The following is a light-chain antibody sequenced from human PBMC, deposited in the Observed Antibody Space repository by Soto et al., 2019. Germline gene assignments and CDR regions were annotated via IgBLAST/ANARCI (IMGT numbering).Light chain of an antibody. CDR1: NSDVGGYNY. J-gene: IGLJ1*01. Sequence: QCVLTQPASVSGSPGQSITMSCTGTNSDVGGYNYVSWYQQHPGKAPKLXXYXVSNRPSGVSNRFSGSKSGNTASLTISGLQAEDEADYYCSSYTSGSTLVFGTGTKVTVL. CDR3: SSYTSGSTLV. V-gene: IGLV2-14*01. CDR2: XVS.